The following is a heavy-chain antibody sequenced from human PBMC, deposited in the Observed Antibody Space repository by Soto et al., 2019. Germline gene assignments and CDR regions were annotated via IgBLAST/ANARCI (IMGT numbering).Heavy chain of an antibody. D-gene: IGHD2-2*01. CDR3: AVAVVPTSIHYYYYMDV. CDR2: MNFNSGNT. V-gene: IGHV1-8*01. Sequence: QVQLVQSGAEVRKPGASVRVSCKASGYTFSTHDINWVRQAPGQGLEWMGWMNFNSGNTGYAQKFQCRVTMTRDTYISTAYMELSSLSSEDTAVYYCAVAVVPTSIHYYYYMDVWGKGATVTVSS. J-gene: IGHJ6*03. CDR1: GYTFSTHD.